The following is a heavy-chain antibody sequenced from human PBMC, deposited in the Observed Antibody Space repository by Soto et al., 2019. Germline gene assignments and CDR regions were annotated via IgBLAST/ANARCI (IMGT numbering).Heavy chain of an antibody. Sequence: QITLKESGPTLVKPTQTLTLTCTFSGFSLSTEGVAVGWIRQPPGKALEWLSVIYWDDDERSSPSLRSRLTITKDPSKNHVVLTMTNMDPLDTATYYCAHRDRASGGLFDYWGQGILVTVSS. CDR3: AHRDRASGGLFDY. D-gene: IGHD3-10*01. V-gene: IGHV2-5*02. CDR1: GFSLSTEGVA. CDR2: IYWDDDE. J-gene: IGHJ4*02.